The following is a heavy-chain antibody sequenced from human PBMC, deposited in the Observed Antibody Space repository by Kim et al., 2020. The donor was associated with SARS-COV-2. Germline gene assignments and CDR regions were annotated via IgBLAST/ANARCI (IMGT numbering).Heavy chain of an antibody. J-gene: IGHJ4*02. CDR2: IYYSGST. Sequence: SETLSLTCTVSGGSISSSSYYWGWIRQPPGKGLEWIGSIYYSGSTYYNPSLKSRVTISVDTSKNQFSLKLSSVTAADTAVYYCARQGIAVAGRRNFDYWGQGTLVTVSS. D-gene: IGHD6-19*01. CDR3: ARQGIAVAGRRNFDY. V-gene: IGHV4-39*01. CDR1: GGSISSSSYY.